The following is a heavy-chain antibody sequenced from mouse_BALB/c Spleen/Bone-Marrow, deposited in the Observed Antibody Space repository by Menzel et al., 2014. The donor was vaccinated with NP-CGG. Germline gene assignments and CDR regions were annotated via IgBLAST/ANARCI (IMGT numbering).Heavy chain of an antibody. CDR3: ARWMGPYYAMDY. CDR1: GYTFTEYT. CDR2: INPNNGGT. D-gene: IGHD2-3*01. V-gene: IGHV1-18*01. J-gene: IGHJ4*01. Sequence: VPLTASGPELVKPGASVKISCKTSGYTFTEYTMHWVKQSHGKSLEWIGGINPNNGGTSYNQKFKGKATLTVDKSSSTAYMELRSLTSEDSAVYYCARWMGPYYAMDYWGQGTSITVSS.